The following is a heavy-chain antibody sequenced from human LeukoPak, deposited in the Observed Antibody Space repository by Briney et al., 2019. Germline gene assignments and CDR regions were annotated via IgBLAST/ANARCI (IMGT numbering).Heavy chain of an antibody. CDR3: ARGYGDYYDSSGFDY. CDR1: GFTFSSYS. CDR2: ISSSSSYI. V-gene: IGHV3-21*01. D-gene: IGHD3-22*01. J-gene: IGHJ4*02. Sequence: GGSLRLSCAASGFTFSSYSMNWVRQAPGKGLEWVSSISSSSSYIYYADSVKGRFTISRDNAKNSLYLQMNSLRAEDTAVYYCARGYGDYYDSSGFDYWGQGTLVTVSS.